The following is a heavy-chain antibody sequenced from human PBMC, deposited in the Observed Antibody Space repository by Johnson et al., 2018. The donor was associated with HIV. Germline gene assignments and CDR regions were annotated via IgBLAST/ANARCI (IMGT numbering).Heavy chain of an antibody. CDR2: ISGGST. CDR3: AKDLSGYSYGYGAFDI. V-gene: IGHV3-23*04. Sequence: VQLVESGGGLVQPGGSLRLSCAASGFTFSSYAMSWVRQAPGKGLEWVSAISGGSTYYADSRKGRFTISRDNSKNTLYLQMNSLRAEDTAVYYCAKDLSGYSYGYGAFDIWGQGTMVTVSS. D-gene: IGHD5-18*01. CDR1: GFTFSSYA. J-gene: IGHJ3*02.